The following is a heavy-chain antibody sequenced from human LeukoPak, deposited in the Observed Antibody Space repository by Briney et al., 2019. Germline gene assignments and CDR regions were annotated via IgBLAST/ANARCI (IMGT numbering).Heavy chain of an antibody. CDR2: MNPNSGNT. V-gene: IGHV1-8*01. Sequence: ASVKVSCKASGYTFTSYDINWVRQATGQGLEWMGWMNPNSGNTGCAQKFQGRVTMTRNTSISTAYMELSSLRSEDTAVYYCARVAVVRGVIISLFDYWGQGTLVTVSS. CDR1: GYTFTSYD. D-gene: IGHD3-10*01. CDR3: ARVAVVRGVIISLFDY. J-gene: IGHJ4*02.